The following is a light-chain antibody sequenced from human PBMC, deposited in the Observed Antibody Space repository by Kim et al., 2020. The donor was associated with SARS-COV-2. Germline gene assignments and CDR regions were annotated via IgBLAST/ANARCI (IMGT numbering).Light chain of an antibody. CDR2: ETS. V-gene: IGKV3-20*01. CDR3: LQYTSSPYT. Sequence: EIVLTQSPASLSLAPGETATLSCRASQAVPNLHFVWYQHKIGQPPRVVIYETSTRAAGIPVRFSGSGSGTDFSLTISRLEPEDFTTYYCLQYTSSPYTFGRGTKLEI. CDR1: QAVPNLH. J-gene: IGKJ2*01.